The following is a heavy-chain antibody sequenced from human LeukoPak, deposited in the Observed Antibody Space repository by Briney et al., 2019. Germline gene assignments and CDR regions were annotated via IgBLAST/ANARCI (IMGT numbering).Heavy chain of an antibody. V-gene: IGHV3-74*01. J-gene: IGHJ4*02. CDR2: INPDGSGT. D-gene: IGHD1-26*01. CDR3: ARERWELFGLDY. Sequence: PGGSLRLSCAASGFTFSSYWMHWVRQGPGKGLVWVSRINPDGSGTSHADSVKGRFTISRDNAKNTLYLQMNSLRAEDTAVYYCARERWELFGLDYWGQGTLVTVSS. CDR1: GFTFSSYW.